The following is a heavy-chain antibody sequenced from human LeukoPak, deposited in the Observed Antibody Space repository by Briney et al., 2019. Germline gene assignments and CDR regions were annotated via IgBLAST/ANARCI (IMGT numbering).Heavy chain of an antibody. CDR3: AKDRLRGAVAHFDY. CDR1: GFTFSNYA. D-gene: IGHD6-19*01. Sequence: GGSLRLSCAASGFTFSNYAMSWVRQAPGKGLEWVSSITGNADRTFYADSVKGRFSISRDSSKNTLYSQMNSLRAEDTAVYYCAKDRLRGAVAHFDYWGQGTLVTVSS. J-gene: IGHJ4*02. CDR2: ITGNADRT. V-gene: IGHV3-23*01.